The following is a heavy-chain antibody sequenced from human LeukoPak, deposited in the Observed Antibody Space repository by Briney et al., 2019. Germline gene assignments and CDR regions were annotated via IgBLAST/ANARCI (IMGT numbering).Heavy chain of an antibody. V-gene: IGHV3-23*01. CDR1: GFTFSNYA. CDR2: ITGGGSGI. J-gene: IGHJ4*02. CDR3: AKWGDYDVLTGYYDSDY. D-gene: IGHD3-9*01. Sequence: PGASLRLSCAASGFTFSNYAMSWVRQAPGKGLEWVSAITGGGSGIYYADSMKSRFTISRDNSKNTLYLQINSLRAEDTAVYYCAKWGDYDVLTGYYDSDYWGQGTLVTVSS.